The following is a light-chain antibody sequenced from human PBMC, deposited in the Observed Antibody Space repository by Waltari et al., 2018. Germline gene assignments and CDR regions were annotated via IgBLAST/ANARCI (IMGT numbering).Light chain of an antibody. CDR3: QQYDNWPLL. CDR1: QSVSSS. Sequence: EIVMTQSPATLSVSPGERATLSCRASQSVSSSLAWYQQKPGQAPRLLFYGASIRATGIPVMFSGSGSGTDFTLTIDSVQAEDFAVYYCQQYDNWPLLFGQGTKVEIK. V-gene: IGKV3-15*01. J-gene: IGKJ1*01. CDR2: GAS.